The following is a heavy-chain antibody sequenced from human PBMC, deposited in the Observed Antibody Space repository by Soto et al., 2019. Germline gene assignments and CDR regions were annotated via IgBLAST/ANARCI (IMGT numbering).Heavy chain of an antibody. CDR3: TTGGYSTT. J-gene: IGHJ4*02. CDR2: VKSKTDGETT. CDR1: GFTFSDTW. D-gene: IGHD6-13*01. Sequence: PGGSLRLSCAASGFTFSDTWMTWVRQAPGKGLEWVGRVKSKTDGETTNYAAPVNGRFTISRDDSKDTVYLQMNSLKTEDTAVYYCTTGGYSTTWGQGTLVTVSS. V-gene: IGHV3-15*06.